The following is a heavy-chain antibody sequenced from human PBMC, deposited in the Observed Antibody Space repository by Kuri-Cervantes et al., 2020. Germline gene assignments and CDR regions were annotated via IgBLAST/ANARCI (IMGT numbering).Heavy chain of an antibody. J-gene: IGHJ6*03. CDR1: GFTFSSYS. Sequence: GESLKISCAASGFTFSSYSMNWVRQAPGKGLEWVSYISSSSSTIYYADSVKGRFTISRDNAKNSLYLQMNSLRAEDTAVYYCARDRIAARLYYYYYMDVWGKGTTVTVSS. D-gene: IGHD6-6*01. V-gene: IGHV3-48*01. CDR3: ARDRIAARLYYYYYMDV. CDR2: ISSSSSTI.